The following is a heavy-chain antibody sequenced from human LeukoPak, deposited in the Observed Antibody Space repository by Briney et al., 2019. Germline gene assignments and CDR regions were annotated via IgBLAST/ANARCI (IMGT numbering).Heavy chain of an antibody. CDR3: AKTGIVVVFPFFDY. CDR1: GFTFSSYG. Sequence: GGSLRLSCAASGFTFSSYGMSWVRQAPGKGLEWGSAISGSYSTYYADSVKGRFTISRDNSKNTLYLQMNSLRAEDTAVYYCAKTGIVVVFPFFDYWGQGTLVTVSS. J-gene: IGHJ4*02. V-gene: IGHV3-23*01. D-gene: IGHD2-21*01. CDR2: ISGSYST.